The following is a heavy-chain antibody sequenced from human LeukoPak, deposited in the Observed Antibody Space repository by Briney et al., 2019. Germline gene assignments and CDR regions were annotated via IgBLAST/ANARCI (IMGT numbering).Heavy chain of an antibody. CDR1: GGSISSYY. V-gene: IGHV4-59*12. D-gene: IGHD1-26*01. CDR3: AIKQWDPRAFDI. J-gene: IGHJ3*02. CDR2: IYYSGST. Sequence: SETLSLTCTVSGGSISSYYWSWIRQPPGKGLEWIGYIYYSGSTNYNPSLKSRVTISVDKSKNQFSLKLSSVTAADTAVYYCAIKQWDPRAFDIWGQGTMVTVSS.